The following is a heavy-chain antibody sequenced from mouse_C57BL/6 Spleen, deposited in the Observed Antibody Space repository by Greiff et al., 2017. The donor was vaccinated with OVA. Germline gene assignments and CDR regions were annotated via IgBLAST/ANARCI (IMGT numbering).Heavy chain of an antibody. CDR3: ARSPPGYYAMDY. CDR1: GYAFTNYL. J-gene: IGHJ4*01. Sequence: QVQLKQSGAELVRPGTSVKVSCKASGYAFTNYLIEWVKQRPGQGLEWIGVINPGSGGTNYNEKFKGKATLTADKSSSTAYMQLSSLTSEDSAVYFCARSPPGYYAMDYWGQGTSVTVSS. V-gene: IGHV1-54*01. CDR2: INPGSGGT.